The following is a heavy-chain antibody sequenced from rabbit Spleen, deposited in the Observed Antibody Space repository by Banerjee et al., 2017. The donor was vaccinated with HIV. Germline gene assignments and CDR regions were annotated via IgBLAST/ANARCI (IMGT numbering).Heavy chain of an antibody. D-gene: IGHD6-1*01. CDR2: IYTSSSGKI. CDR1: GFSFSDRDV. V-gene: IGHV1S45*01. Sequence: QEQVEESGGGLVQPEGSLTLTCTASGFSFSDRDVMCWVRQAPGKGLEWIACIYTSSSGKISYASWAKGRFTISKSTSLNTVTLQMTSLTAADTATYFCARGDDVAGYGYNLWGPGTLVTVS. J-gene: IGHJ4*01. CDR3: ARGDDVAGYGYNL.